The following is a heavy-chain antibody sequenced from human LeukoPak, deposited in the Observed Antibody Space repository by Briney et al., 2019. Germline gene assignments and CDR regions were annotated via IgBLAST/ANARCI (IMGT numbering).Heavy chain of an antibody. CDR2: INSDGSST. D-gene: IGHD3-16*01. CDR1: GFTFSSYW. V-gene: IGHV3-74*01. CDR3: ARDQDDWGTIDY. J-gene: IGHJ4*02. Sequence: GGSLRLSCAATGFTFSSYWMHWVRQAPGKGLVWVSRINSDGSSTSYADSVKGRFTISRDNAKNTLYLQMNSLRAEDTAVYYCARDQDDWGTIDYWGQGTLVTVSS.